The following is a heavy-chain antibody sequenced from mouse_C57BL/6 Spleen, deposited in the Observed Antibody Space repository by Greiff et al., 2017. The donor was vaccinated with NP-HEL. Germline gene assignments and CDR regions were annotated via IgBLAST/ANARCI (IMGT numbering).Heavy chain of an antibody. J-gene: IGHJ3*01. V-gene: IGHV1-53*01. CDR1: GYTFTSYW. Sequence: QVQLQQSGTELVKPGASVKLSCKASGYTFTSYWMHWVKQRPGQGLEWIGNINPSNGGTNYNEKFKSKATLTVDKSSSTAYMQLSSLTSEDSAVYYCAWDGQLRVRPFAYWGQGTLVTVSA. CDR2: INPSNGGT. D-gene: IGHD3-2*02. CDR3: AWDGQLRVRPFAY.